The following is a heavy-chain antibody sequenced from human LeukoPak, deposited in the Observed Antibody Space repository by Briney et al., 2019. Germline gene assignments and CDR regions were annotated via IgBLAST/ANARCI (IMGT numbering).Heavy chain of an antibody. CDR2: ISDSGENT. V-gene: IGHV3-23*01. CDR3: AKYGSGSYYNGLY. CDR1: GFTFSTFA. J-gene: IGHJ4*02. Sequence: PGGSLRLSCAASGFTFSTFAMSWVRQAPGKGLEWVSAISDSGENTYYADSVKGRFTISRDISKSTLYLQMNSLRDEDTAVYYCAKYGSGSYYNGLYWGQGTLVTVSS. D-gene: IGHD3-10*01.